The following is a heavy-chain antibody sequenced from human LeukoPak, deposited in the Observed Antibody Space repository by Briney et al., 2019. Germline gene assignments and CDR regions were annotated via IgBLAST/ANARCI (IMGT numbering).Heavy chain of an antibody. CDR2: ISAYNGNT. CDR1: GYTFTSYG. CDR3: ARENTGWSRGGIWFDP. V-gene: IGHV1-18*01. Sequence: GASVKVSCKASGYTFTSYGISWVRQAPGQGLEWMGWISAYNGNTNYAQKLQGRVTMTTDTSTSTAYMELRSLRSDDTAVYYCARENTGWSRGGIWFDPWGQGTLVTVSS. D-gene: IGHD6-19*01. J-gene: IGHJ5*02.